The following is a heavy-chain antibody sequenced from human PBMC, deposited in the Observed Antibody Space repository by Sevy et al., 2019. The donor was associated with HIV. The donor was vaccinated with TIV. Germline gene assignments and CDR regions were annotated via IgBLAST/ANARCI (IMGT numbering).Heavy chain of an antibody. V-gene: IGHV3-11*01. CDR1: GFTFSDYY. CDR3: AGDHVKDGDLGDYYYYAMDV. Sequence: GGSLRLSCAASGFTFSDYYMSWIRQAPGKGLEWLSYISSSGDTIYYADSVKGRFTISRDNAKKSLYLQMNSLRAEDTAVYYCAGDHVKDGDLGDYYYYAMDVWGQGTTVTVSS. D-gene: IGHD4-17*01. J-gene: IGHJ6*02. CDR2: ISSSGDTI.